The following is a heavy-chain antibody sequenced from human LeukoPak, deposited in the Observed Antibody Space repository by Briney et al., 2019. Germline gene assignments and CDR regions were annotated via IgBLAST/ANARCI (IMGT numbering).Heavy chain of an antibody. CDR1: GYTFTSYY. D-gene: IGHD5-18*01. CDR2: INPSGGST. Sequence: ASVKVSCKASGYTFTSYYMHWVRQAPGQGLEWMGIINPSGGSTSYAQKFQGRVTMTRDTSTSTVYMELSSLRPEDTAVYYCGSGELWWKPQFWGQGTLVTVSS. CDR3: GSGELWWKPQF. J-gene: IGHJ4*02. V-gene: IGHV1-46*01.